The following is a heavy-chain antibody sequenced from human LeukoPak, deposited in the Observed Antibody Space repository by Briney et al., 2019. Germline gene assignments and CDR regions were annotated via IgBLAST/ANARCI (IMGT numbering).Heavy chain of an antibody. D-gene: IGHD6-19*01. V-gene: IGHV3-30*03. CDR3: ARDQGDASGWFFDY. CDR1: GFTFSHHH. CDR2: IALDGSRK. Sequence: GGSLRLSCAASGFTFSHHHIHWVRQAPGKGLEWVTVIALDGSRKTYTDSVKGRFTISRDNSKNTVSLQMNSLGVEDTAVYYCARDQGDASGWFFDYWGQGARVIVSS. J-gene: IGHJ4*02.